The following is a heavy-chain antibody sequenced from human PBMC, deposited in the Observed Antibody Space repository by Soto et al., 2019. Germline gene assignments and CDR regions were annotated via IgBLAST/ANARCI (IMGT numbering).Heavy chain of an antibody. J-gene: IGHJ4*02. CDR2: ISYDGSNK. CDR3: ARQDGLRFLDSDY. CDR1: GSTFSSYA. D-gene: IGHD3-3*01. Sequence: GGSLRLSCAASGSTFSSYAMHWVRQAPGKGLEWVALISYDGSNKYNADSVKGRFTISRDNSKNRLYLQMNSLRAEDTAMYYCARQDGLRFLDSDYWGQGTLVTVSS. V-gene: IGHV3-30*03.